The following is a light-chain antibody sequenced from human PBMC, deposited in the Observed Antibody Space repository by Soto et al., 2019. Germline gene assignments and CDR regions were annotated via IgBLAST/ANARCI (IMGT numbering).Light chain of an antibody. Sequence: QSVLTQPPSASGTPGQRVTISCSGSSSNIGSYTVNWYQQLPGTAPKLLIYNNNHRPSGVPDRFSGSKSGTSASLAISGLQSDDEAHYYCTSWDASLNAVVFGGGTKLTVL. V-gene: IGLV1-44*01. CDR3: TSWDASLNAVV. CDR1: SSNIGSYT. J-gene: IGLJ2*01. CDR2: NNN.